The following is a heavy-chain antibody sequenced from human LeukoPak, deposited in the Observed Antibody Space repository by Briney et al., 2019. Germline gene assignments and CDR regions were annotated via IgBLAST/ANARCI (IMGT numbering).Heavy chain of an antibody. V-gene: IGHV1-69*05. CDR1: GGTFSSYA. CDR2: IIPIFGTA. CDR3: ARGPPIVVVPAAILDWGWFDP. J-gene: IGHJ5*02. D-gene: IGHD2-2*01. Sequence: GASVKVSCKASGGTFSSYAISWVRQAPGQGLEWMGGIIPIFGTANYVQKFQGRVTITTDESTSTAYMELSSLRSEDTAVYYCARGPPIVVVPAAILDWGWFDPWGQGTLVTVSS.